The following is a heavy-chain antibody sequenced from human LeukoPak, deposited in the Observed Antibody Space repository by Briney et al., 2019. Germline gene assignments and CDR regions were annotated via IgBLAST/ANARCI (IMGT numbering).Heavy chain of an antibody. CDR2: IRYDGTIK. Sequence: GGSLRLSCATSGFAFSSYGMHWVRQAPGKGLEWVGFIRYDGTIKYYADSMKGRFTISRDNSKNTLYLQMNTLRADDTAVYYCAKNAATYYYDSSGYYDHFDYWGQGTLATVSS. V-gene: IGHV3-30*02. J-gene: IGHJ4*02. D-gene: IGHD3-22*01. CDR1: GFAFSSYG. CDR3: AKNAATYYYDSSGYYDHFDY.